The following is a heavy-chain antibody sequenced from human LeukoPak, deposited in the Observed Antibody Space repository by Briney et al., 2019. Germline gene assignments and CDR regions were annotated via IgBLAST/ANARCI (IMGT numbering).Heavy chain of an antibody. V-gene: IGHV1-46*01. CDR2: INPSGGST. CDR1: GYTFTSYY. J-gene: IGHJ4*02. Sequence: ASVKVSCKASGYTFTSYYMHWVRQAPGQGLEWMGIINPSGGSTSYAQKLQGRVTMTTDTSTSTAYMELRSLRSDDTAVYYCARDYYYGSGSYGDWGQETLVTVSS. D-gene: IGHD3-10*01. CDR3: ARDYYYGSGSYGD.